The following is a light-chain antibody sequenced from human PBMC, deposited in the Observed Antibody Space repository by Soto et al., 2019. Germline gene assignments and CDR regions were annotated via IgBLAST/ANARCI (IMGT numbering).Light chain of an antibody. CDR2: GAS. Sequence: EIVLTQSPGTLSLSPGERVTLSCRASQNVLSNLAWYQQKPGQAPRLLIYGASTRATGLPARFSGSGSGTQFTLTISSLQSEDFAVYYCQQYNNWPITFGQGTRLEIK. V-gene: IGKV3-15*01. CDR3: QQYNNWPIT. CDR1: QNVLSN. J-gene: IGKJ5*01.